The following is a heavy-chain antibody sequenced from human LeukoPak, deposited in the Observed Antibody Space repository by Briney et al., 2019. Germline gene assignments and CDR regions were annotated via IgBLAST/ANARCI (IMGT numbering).Heavy chain of an antibody. D-gene: IGHD6-19*01. CDR1: GYTCTSYG. CDR2: ISAYNGNT. J-gene: IGHJ5*02. CDR3: AGVFSRLGSSGWFDP. Sequence: ASVKVSCKASGYTCTSYGISWVRQAPGQGLEWMGWISAYNGNTNYAQKLQGRVTMTTDTSTSTAYMELRSLRSDDTAVYYCAGVFSRLGSSGWFDPWGQGTLVTVSS. V-gene: IGHV1-18*01.